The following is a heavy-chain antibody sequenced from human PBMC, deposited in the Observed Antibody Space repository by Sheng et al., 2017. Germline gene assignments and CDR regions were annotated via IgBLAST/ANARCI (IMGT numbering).Heavy chain of an antibody. Sequence: QVQLQESGPGLVKSSETLSLTCTVSGDSINSGNYWSWIRQPAGKRLEWIGRVYANGATNDNPSLRSRVSISVDTSKNLFSLRLTSLTAADTAIYYCARQSQTGGDPTWFDPSGPGNPGHRL. CDR3: ARQSQTGGDPTWFDP. CDR1: GDSINSGNY. V-gene: IGHV4-61*02. CDR2: VYANGAT. D-gene: IGHD2-21*02. J-gene: IGHJ5*02.